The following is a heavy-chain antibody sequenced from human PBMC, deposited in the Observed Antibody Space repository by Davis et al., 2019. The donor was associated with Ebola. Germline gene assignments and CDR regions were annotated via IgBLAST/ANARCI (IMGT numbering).Heavy chain of an antibody. CDR2: ISGSGGST. V-gene: IGHV3-23*01. Sequence: PGGSLRLSCAASGFTFSSYAMSWVRQAPGKGLEWVSAISGSGGSTYYADSVKGRFTISRDNSKNTLYLQMNSLRAEDTAVYYCAKGSYGDPLSYYYYGMDVWGQGTTVTVSS. D-gene: IGHD4-17*01. CDR1: GFTFSSYA. CDR3: AKGSYGDPLSYYYYGMDV. J-gene: IGHJ6*02.